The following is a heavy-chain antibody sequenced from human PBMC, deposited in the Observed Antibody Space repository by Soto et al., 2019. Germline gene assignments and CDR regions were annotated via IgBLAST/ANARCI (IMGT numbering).Heavy chain of an antibody. V-gene: IGHV5-51*01. Sequence: LKISCKSSGYSFHSYWIAWVRQMPGKGLEWMGIIYPDDSDARYSPSFQGQVTISVDKSINTTYLQWSSLEASDTAIYYCARRRKEFTRSFWFDPWGQGTLVTVS. CDR1: GYSFHSYW. J-gene: IGHJ5*02. CDR3: ARRRKEFTRSFWFDP. CDR2: IYPDDSDA. D-gene: IGHD2-2*01.